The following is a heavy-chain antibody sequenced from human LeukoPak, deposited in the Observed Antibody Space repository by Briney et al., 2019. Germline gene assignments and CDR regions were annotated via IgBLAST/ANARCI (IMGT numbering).Heavy chain of an antibody. CDR3: ARGPFGVVTFFDY. J-gene: IGHJ4*02. CDR2: VIPIFGTA. D-gene: IGHD3-3*01. Sequence: GSSVKVSCKASGGTFSSYAIGWVRQAPGQGLEWMGGVIPIFGTANYAQKFQGRVTITTDESTSTAYMELSSLRSEDTAVYYCARGPFGVVTFFDYWGQGTLVTVSS. CDR1: GGTFSSYA. V-gene: IGHV1-69*05.